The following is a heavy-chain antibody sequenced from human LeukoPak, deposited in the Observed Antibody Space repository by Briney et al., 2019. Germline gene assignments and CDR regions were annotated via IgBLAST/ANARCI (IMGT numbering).Heavy chain of an antibody. V-gene: IGHV4-39*01. J-gene: IGHJ5*02. CDR2: IYYSGST. CDR1: GGSISSSSYY. CDR3: ARLNWFDP. Sequence: SETLSLTCTVSGGSISSSSYYWGWIRQPPGKGLEWIGSIYYSGSTYYNPSLKSRVTISVDTSKNQFSLKLSSVTAADTAVYYCARLNWFDPWGQGTLVTVSS.